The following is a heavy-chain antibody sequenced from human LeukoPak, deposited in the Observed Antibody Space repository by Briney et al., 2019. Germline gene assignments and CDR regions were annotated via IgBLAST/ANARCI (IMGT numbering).Heavy chain of an antibody. V-gene: IGHV1-69*13. J-gene: IGHJ6*02. CDR3: ARGSSYRGFGEYVYYYGMDV. Sequence: VASVKVSCKVSGGTFIVDVINWVRQAPGQGLEWMGGIIPIYAQPNYAQNFQGRLTTSADDSTSTAYMELSSLRSDDTGVYYCARGSSYRGFGEYVYYYGMDVWGQGTTVTVSS. CDR2: IIPIYAQP. D-gene: IGHD3-10*01. CDR1: GGTFIVDV.